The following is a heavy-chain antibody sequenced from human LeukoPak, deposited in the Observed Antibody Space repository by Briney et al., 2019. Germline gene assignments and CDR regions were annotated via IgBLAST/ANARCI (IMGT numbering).Heavy chain of an antibody. Sequence: AGSLRLSCAASGFTFSSYGMHWVRQAPGKGLEWVAFIRYDGSDKYYADSVKGRFTISRDNSKNTLYLQMNSLRAEDTAVYYCARDVRYFDWGQGTLVTVSS. V-gene: IGHV3-30*02. D-gene: IGHD3-9*01. CDR1: GFTFSSYG. CDR2: IRYDGSDK. J-gene: IGHJ4*02. CDR3: ARDVRYFD.